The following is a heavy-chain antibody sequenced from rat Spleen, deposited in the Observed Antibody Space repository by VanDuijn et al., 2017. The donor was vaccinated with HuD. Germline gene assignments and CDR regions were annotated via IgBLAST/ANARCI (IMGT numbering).Heavy chain of an antibody. CDR1: GFTFSNYD. CDR3: VRQGYRYNLTRVMDA. D-gene: IGHD1-5*01. CDR2: ISTGGGNT. J-gene: IGHJ4*01. Sequence: EVQLVESGGGLVQPGRSLKLSCAASGFTFSNYDMAWVRQAPTKGLEWVASISTGGGNTYYRDSVKGRFTISRDNAKSTLYLQMDSLRSEDTATYYCVRQGYRYNLTRVMDAWGQGTSVTVSS. V-gene: IGHV5S23*01.